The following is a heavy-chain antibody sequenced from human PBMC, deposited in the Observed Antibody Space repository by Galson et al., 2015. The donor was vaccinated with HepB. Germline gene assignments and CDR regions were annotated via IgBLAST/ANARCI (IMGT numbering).Heavy chain of an antibody. Sequence: SLRLSCAASGFTFSDYYMNWVRQAPGKGLEWVSCISSSGTALYYADSVKGRFTISRDNAKSSMYLVMNSLRADDTAVYYCARDLWGAVDGDHWGQGSLVTVSS. CDR3: ARDLWGAVDGDH. J-gene: IGHJ4*02. CDR2: ISSSGTAL. CDR1: GFTFSDYY. V-gene: IGHV3-11*01. D-gene: IGHD3-16*01.